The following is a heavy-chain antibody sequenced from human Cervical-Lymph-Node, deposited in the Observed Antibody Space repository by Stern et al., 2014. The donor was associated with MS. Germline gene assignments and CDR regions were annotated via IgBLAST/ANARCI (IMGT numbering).Heavy chain of an antibody. V-gene: IGHV1-69*12. CDR2: IIPIFGTA. Sequence: QDQLVQSGAEVKKPGSSVKVSCKASGGTFSSYAISWVRQAPGQGLEWMGGIIPIFGTANYAQKFQGRVTITADESTSTAYMELSSLRSEDTAVYYCARDKVDDSSGYSYYFDYWGQGTLVTVSS. J-gene: IGHJ4*02. CDR3: ARDKVDDSSGYSYYFDY. D-gene: IGHD3-22*01. CDR1: GGTFSSYA.